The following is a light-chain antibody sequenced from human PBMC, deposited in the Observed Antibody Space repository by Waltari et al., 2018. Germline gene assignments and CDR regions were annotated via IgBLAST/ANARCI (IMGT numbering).Light chain of an antibody. Sequence: ENVLTQYPANLSLSPGERATLSCRASPSVGSTLAWYQQKPGQAPRLLIYDASNRATCNPARFSGSVSETDSALTISGVEPEDFAVCYCQQRSNLPGTFGPVTKVDIK. J-gene: IGKJ3*01. CDR2: DAS. CDR1: PSVGST. CDR3: QQRSNLPGT. V-gene: IGKV3-11*01.